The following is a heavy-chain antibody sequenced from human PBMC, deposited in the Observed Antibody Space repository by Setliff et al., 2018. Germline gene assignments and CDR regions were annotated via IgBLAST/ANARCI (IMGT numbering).Heavy chain of an antibody. CDR2: IYTSGSSGST. D-gene: IGHD3-22*01. Sequence: SETLSLTCSVTGGSMTDFFWNWIRQPPGKGLEWIGYIYTSGSSGSTNYNSSLKSRVTISLDTSKNQFSLKLSSVTAADTAVYYCARGSYYDSSGYSPDFFDYWGQGTLVTVSS. CDR1: GGSMTDFF. J-gene: IGHJ4*02. CDR3: ARGSYYDSSGYSPDFFDY. V-gene: IGHV4-4*08.